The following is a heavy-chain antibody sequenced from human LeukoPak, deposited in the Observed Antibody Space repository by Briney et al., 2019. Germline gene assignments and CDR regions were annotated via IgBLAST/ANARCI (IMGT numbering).Heavy chain of an antibody. CDR1: GFTFSNYA. J-gene: IGHJ1*01. D-gene: IGHD6-13*01. CDR3: ANRRGSSWYGVAEYFQH. V-gene: IGHV3-23*01. Sequence: GGSLRLSCAVSGFTFSNYAMTWVRQAPGKGLEWVSVISGSGSGGSTSYADSVKGRFTISRDNSKNTLYLQTNSLRAEDTAVYYCANRRGSSWYGVAEYFQHWGQGTLVTVSS. CDR2: ISGSGSGGST.